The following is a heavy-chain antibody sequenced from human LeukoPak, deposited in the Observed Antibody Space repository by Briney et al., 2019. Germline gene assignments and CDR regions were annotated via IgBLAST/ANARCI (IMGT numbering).Heavy chain of an antibody. CDR2: ISSSSSYI. CDR3: ARWDIRGTAHQLDY. V-gene: IGHV3-21*01. J-gene: IGHJ4*02. Sequence: KPGGSLRLSCAASGFTFSSYSMNWVRQAPGKGLEWVSSISSSSSYIYYADSVKGRFTISRDNAKNSLYLQMNSLRAEDTAVYYCARWDIRGTAHQLDYWGQGTLVTVSS. D-gene: IGHD5-12*01. CDR1: GFTFSSYS.